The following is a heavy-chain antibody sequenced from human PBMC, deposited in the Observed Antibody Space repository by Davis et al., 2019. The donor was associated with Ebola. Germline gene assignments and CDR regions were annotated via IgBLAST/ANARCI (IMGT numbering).Heavy chain of an antibody. CDR2: IIPIFGTA. CDR3: ARGNREHRTVTTPFDY. D-gene: IGHD4-17*01. Sequence: SVKVSCKASGGTFSNYDISWVRQAPGKGLEWMGGIIPIFGTANYAQDFQGRVTITADESTSTAYMELSSLRSEDTAVYYCARGNREHRTVTTPFDYWGQGTLVTVSS. J-gene: IGHJ4*02. V-gene: IGHV1-69*13. CDR1: GGTFSNYD.